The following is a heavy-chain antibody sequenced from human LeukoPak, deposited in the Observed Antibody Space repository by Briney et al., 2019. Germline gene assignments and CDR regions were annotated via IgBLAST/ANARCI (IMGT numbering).Heavy chain of an antibody. CDR2: ISGSGGST. D-gene: IGHD5-12*01. CDR3: ARDGVDIVATTLRYYYYYGMDV. CDR1: GFTFSSYA. V-gene: IGHV3-23*01. Sequence: GGSLRLSCAASGFTFSSYAMSWVRQAPGKGLEWVSAISGSGGSTYYADSVKGRFTISRDNSKNALYLQMNSLRAEDTAVYYCARDGVDIVATTLRYYYYYGMDVWGQGTTVTVSS. J-gene: IGHJ6*02.